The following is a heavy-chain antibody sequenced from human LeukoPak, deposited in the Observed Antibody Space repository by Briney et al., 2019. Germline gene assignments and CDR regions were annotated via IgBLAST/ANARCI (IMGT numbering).Heavy chain of an antibody. J-gene: IGHJ5*02. Sequence: GGSLRLSCAASGFTFSSYEMNWVRQAPGKGLEWVSYISSSGSTIYYADSVKGRFTISRDNAKNSLYLQMNSLRAEDTAVYYCARVGTSRGITMVRGPTFDPWGQGTLVTVSS. CDR1: GFTFSSYE. V-gene: IGHV3-48*03. CDR2: ISSSGSTI. CDR3: ARVGTSRGITMVRGPTFDP. D-gene: IGHD3-10*01.